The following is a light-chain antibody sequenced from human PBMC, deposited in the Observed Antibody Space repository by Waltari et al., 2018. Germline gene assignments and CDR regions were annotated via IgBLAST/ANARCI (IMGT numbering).Light chain of an antibody. V-gene: IGLV2-8*01. CDR3: SSYAGSHYWV. Sequence: QSALTQPPAASGSPGQSVTIPCTGTGSDVGKYDYVSWYQQHPGKAPKLMIYELSKRPSGVPDRFSGSKSGNTASLTVSGLQAEDEADYYCSSYAGSHYWVFGGGTKLTVL. CDR1: GSDVGKYDY. J-gene: IGLJ3*02. CDR2: ELS.